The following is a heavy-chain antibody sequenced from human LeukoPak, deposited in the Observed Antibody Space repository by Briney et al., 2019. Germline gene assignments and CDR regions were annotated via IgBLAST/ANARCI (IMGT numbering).Heavy chain of an antibody. CDR2: INQSGST. V-gene: IGHV4-34*01. CDR3: ARDNGGYSYGFSSGTNWFDP. Sequence: SETLSLTCAVYSGSFNGYYWSWIRQSPGKGLEWIGEINQSGSTNYNPSLKSRVTISVDTSKNQFSLKLSSVTAADTAVYYCARDNGGYSYGFSSGTNWFDPWGQGTLVTVSS. J-gene: IGHJ5*02. D-gene: IGHD5-18*01. CDR1: SGSFNGYY.